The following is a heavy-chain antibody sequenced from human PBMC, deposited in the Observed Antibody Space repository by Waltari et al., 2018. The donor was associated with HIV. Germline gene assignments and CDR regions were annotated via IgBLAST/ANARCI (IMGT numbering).Heavy chain of an antibody. CDR3: ARMRAVAVAGDWGWDHYYYGLDV. V-gene: IGHV4-34*01. D-gene: IGHD6-19*01. J-gene: IGHJ6*02. CDR1: GASFSGYY. Sequence: QVQLQQWGAGLLQPSETLSLTCAVYGASFSGYYWTWLRQSPGKGLEWIGEIDQSGSTNYNPSLKSRVTMSVDTSKKQFSLRLTSATAADTAVYFCARMRAVAVAGDWGWDHYYYGLDVWGQGTTVTVS. CDR2: IDQSGST.